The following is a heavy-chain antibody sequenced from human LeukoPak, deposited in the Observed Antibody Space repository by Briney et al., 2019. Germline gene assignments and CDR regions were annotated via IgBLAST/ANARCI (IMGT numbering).Heavy chain of an antibody. V-gene: IGHV3-64*01. Sequence: PGGSLRLSCAASGFTFRNYVMHWVRQAPGKGLEYVSTISSIGGGTYNANSVKGRFTISRDNSNNPLFLQMGSLRPEDLAVYYCARGGGTYREPVDYWGQGTLLTVSS. CDR3: ARGGGTYREPVDY. J-gene: IGHJ4*02. D-gene: IGHD1-26*01. CDR1: GFTFRNYV. CDR2: ISSIGGGT.